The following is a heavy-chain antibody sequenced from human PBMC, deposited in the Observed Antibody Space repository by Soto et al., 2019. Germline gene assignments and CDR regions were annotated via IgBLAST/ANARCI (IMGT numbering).Heavy chain of an antibody. CDR1: GFTFSSYA. J-gene: IGHJ6*02. Sequence: QVQLVESGGGVVQPGRSLRLSCAASGFTFSSYAMHWVRQAPGKGLEWVAVISYDGSNKYYADSVKGRFTISRDNSKNTLYLQMNSLRAEDTAVYYCARDKFESYYRSGGMDVWGQGTTVTVSS. V-gene: IGHV3-30-3*01. CDR2: ISYDGSNK. D-gene: IGHD1-26*01. CDR3: ARDKFESYYRSGGMDV.